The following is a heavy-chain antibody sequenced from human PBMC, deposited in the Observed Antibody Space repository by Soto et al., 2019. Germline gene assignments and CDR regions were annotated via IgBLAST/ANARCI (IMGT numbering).Heavy chain of an antibody. CDR2: ISGSGGST. CDR3: AKDGLYYYGSGSYYTNGMDV. J-gene: IGHJ6*02. D-gene: IGHD3-10*01. Sequence: GGSLRLSCAASGFTFSSYAMSWVRQAPGKGLEWVSAISGSGGSTYYADSVKGRFTISRDNSKNTLYLQMNSLRAEDTAVYYCAKDGLYYYGSGSYYTNGMDVWGQGTTVTVSS. V-gene: IGHV3-23*01. CDR1: GFTFSSYA.